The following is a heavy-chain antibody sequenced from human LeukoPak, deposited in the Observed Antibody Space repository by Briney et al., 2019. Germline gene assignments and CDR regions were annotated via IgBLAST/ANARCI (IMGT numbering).Heavy chain of an antibody. CDR1: GYSFNNFW. CDR3: ARHGYASGWYDY. V-gene: IGHV5-51*01. CDR2: IYPGDSDT. J-gene: IGHJ4*02. Sequence: GESLKISCKGSGYSFNNFWIAWARQTPGRGLEWTGIIYPGDSDTRYNTSFQGQVAISADRSISTAFLQWSSLKASDTAMYFCARHGYASGWYDYWGQGTLVTVSS. D-gene: IGHD6-19*01.